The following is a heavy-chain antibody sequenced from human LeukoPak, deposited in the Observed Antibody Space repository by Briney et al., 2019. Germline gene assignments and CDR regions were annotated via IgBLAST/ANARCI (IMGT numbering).Heavy chain of an antibody. D-gene: IGHD1-26*01. CDR1: GFTFSDHY. Sequence: QSGGSLRLSCAASGFTFSDHYMDWVRQAPGKGLEWVGRTRNKANSYTTEYAASVKGRFTITRDDSKNSLYLQMNSLKTDDTAVYYCARIRMLGANPPTRYHYYYMDVWGKGTTVTISS. CDR3: ARIRMLGANPPTRYHYYYMDV. J-gene: IGHJ6*03. V-gene: IGHV3-72*01. CDR2: TRNKANSYTT.